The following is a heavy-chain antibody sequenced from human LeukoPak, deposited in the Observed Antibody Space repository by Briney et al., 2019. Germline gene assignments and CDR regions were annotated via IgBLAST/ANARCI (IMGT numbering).Heavy chain of an antibody. CDR1: GFTSSNYF. CDR2: INPDGTNT. Sequence: GGSLRLSCAASGFTSSNYFMHWVRQAPGRGLVWVPRINPDGTNTMYAGSVKGRFTISRDNAKNILYLQMNSLRDDDTAVYYCARRVDATRWFDPWGQGTLVTVSS. V-gene: IGHV3-74*03. J-gene: IGHJ5*02. D-gene: IGHD2-15*01. CDR3: ARRVDATRWFDP.